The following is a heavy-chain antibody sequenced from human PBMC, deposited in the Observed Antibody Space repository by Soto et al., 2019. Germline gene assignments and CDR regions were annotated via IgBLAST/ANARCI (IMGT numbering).Heavy chain of an antibody. Sequence: PSETLSLTCTVSGGSISTYYWSWIRQPPGKGLEWIGYINYNGRTNYNPSLKSRVTMSLDTSKNQFSLKLSSVTAADTTVYYCARGRLRSTYNWFDPWGQGTLVTVSS. D-gene: IGHD4-17*01. CDR2: INYNGRT. CDR1: GGSISTYY. V-gene: IGHV4-59*12. J-gene: IGHJ5*02. CDR3: ARGRLRSTYNWFDP.